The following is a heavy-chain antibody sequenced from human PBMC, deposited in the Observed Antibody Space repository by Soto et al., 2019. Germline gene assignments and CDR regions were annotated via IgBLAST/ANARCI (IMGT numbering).Heavy chain of an antibody. D-gene: IGHD6-19*01. CDR1: GGSISSYY. J-gene: IGHJ6*02. CDR2: IYYSGST. Sequence: SETLSLTCTVSGGSISSYYWSWIRQPPGKGLEWIGYIYYSGSTNYNPSLKSRVTISVDTSKNQFSLKLSSVTAADTAVYYCARDTREKAVAGRRIYYYYGMDVWGQGTTVTVSS. CDR3: ARDTREKAVAGRRIYYYYGMDV. V-gene: IGHV4-59*01.